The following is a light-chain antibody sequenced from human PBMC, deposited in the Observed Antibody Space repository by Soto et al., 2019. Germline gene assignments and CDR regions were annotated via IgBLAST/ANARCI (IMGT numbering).Light chain of an antibody. J-gene: IGLJ1*01. CDR3: KSYTGSKTYV. CDR2: EVV. V-gene: IGLV2-14*02. Sequence: QSALTQPASVSGSPGQSLTISCPGTSSEVGSYNLVSWYQHHPGKAPRLIIYEVVQRPSGVHDLFSGSKSGNTASLTVSGHKAADEADYFCKSYTGSKTYVFGSGTKLTVL. CDR1: SSEVGSYNL.